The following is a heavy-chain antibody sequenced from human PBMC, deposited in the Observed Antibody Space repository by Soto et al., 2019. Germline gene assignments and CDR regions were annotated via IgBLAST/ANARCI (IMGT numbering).Heavy chain of an antibody. Sequence: GGSLRLSCAASGFTFSSYAMSWVRQAPGKGLEWVSVISGSCGSKYYADSVKGRFTISRDNSKNTLYLQMNSLRAEDTAGYFCAKDRSLPVDRYRFFDLWGRGTLV. J-gene: IGHJ2*01. CDR1: GFTFSSYA. CDR3: AKDRSLPVDRYRFFDL. V-gene: IGHV3-23*01. CDR2: ISGSCGSK. D-gene: IGHD3-9*01.